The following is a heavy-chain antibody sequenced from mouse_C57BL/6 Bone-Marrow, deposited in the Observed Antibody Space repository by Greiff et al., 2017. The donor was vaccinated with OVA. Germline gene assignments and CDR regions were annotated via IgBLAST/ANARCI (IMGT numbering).Heavy chain of an antibody. CDR2: IYPGNSDT. Sequence: VHVKQSGTVLARPGASVKMSCKTSGYTFTSYWMHWVKQRPGQGLEWIGAIYPGNSDTSYNQKFKGKAKLTAVTSASTAYMELISLTNEDSAVYYCTRLYGSSGWYFDVWGTGTTVTVSS. CDR1: GYTFTSYW. J-gene: IGHJ1*03. D-gene: IGHD1-1*01. CDR3: TRLYGSSGWYFDV. V-gene: IGHV1-5*01.